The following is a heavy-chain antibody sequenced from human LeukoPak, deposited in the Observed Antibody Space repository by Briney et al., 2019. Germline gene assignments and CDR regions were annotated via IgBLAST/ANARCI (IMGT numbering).Heavy chain of an antibody. CDR3: ARDGGGSLIGSFDY. V-gene: IGHV4-59*01. CDR2: ITYTGTTYSGTT. Sequence: SETLSLTCTVSGGSISTYFWAWIRQPPGKALEWIGYITYTGTTYSGTTSYNPSLESRVTISADTSRNQFSLRLSSVTAADTAVYYCARDGGGSLIGSFDYWGQGTLVTVSS. CDR1: GGSISTYF. J-gene: IGHJ4*02. D-gene: IGHD2-15*01.